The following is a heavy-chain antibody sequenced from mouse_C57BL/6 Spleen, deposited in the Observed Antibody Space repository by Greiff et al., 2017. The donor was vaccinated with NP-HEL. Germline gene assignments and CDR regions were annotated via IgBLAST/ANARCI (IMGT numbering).Heavy chain of an antibody. CDR2: IYPGDGDT. J-gene: IGHJ3*01. D-gene: IGHD2-2*01. CDR1: GYAFSSYW. Sequence: VQLQQSGAELVKPGASVKISCKASGYAFSSYWMNWVKQRPGKGLEWIGQIYPGDGDTNYNGKFKGKATLTADKSSSTAYMQLSSLTSEDSAVYFCARRDYGYDGGFAYWGQGTLVTVSA. V-gene: IGHV1-80*01. CDR3: ARRDYGYDGGFAY.